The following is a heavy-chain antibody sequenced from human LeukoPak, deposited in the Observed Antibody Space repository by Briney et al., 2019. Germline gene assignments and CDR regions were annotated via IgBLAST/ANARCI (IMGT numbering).Heavy chain of an antibody. V-gene: IGHV3-33*01. CDR2: INYDGSNR. D-gene: IGHD2-2*01. CDR1: GFRLSDYG. Sequence: GGSLRLSCAAFGFRLSDYGLHWVRQGPGKGLEWLAVINYDGSNRYYADSVKGRFTISKDSSENTLYLQMNRLRVDDTAIYYCARWGGTRQFYFDYWGQGTLATVSS. J-gene: IGHJ4*02. CDR3: ARWGGTRQFYFDY.